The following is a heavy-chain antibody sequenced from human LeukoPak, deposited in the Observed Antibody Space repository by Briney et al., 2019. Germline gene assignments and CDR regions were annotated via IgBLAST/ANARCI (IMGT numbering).Heavy chain of an antibody. CDR3: ARDEGTARITMIVVVEGGAFDI. V-gene: IGHV4-38-2*02. CDR1: DYSISSGYY. CDR2: IYHSGST. Sequence: PSETLSLTCAVSDYSISSGYYWGWIRPPPGKGLEWIGSIYHSGSTSYNPSLESRVTISLDTAKNQFSLKLSSVTAADTAVYYCARDEGTARITMIVVVEGGAFDIWGPGTMVTVSS. J-gene: IGHJ3*02. D-gene: IGHD3-22*01.